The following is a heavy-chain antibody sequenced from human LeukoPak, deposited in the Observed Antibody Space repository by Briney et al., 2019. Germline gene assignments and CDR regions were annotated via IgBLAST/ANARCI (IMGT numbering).Heavy chain of an antibody. CDR3: ARGPNYYDSSGSYLDY. CDR2: IKQDGSEK. Sequence: PGGSLRLSCAASGFTFSSYWMSWVRQAPGKGLEWVANIKQDGSEKYYVDSVKGRFTISRDNAKNSLYLQMNRLRAEDTAVYYCARGPNYYDSSGSYLDYWGQGTLVTVSS. CDR1: GFTFSSYW. J-gene: IGHJ4*02. D-gene: IGHD3-22*01. V-gene: IGHV3-7*01.